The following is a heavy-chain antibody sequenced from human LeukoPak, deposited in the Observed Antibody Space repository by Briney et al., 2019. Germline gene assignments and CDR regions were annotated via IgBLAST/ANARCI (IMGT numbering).Heavy chain of an antibody. D-gene: IGHD3-22*01. CDR3: ARRRDETATAAGYYHMDV. J-gene: IGHJ6*03. Sequence: SETLSLTCTVCGASLSSYYWSWFRRPPGKGLEWIAYIFPSGSINFNPSLKSRVSISVDGSKNNFSLALSSVTAAVTAVYYCARRRDETATAAGYYHMDVWGKGTTVTVSS. CDR2: IFPSGSI. V-gene: IGHV4-4*09. CDR1: GASLSSYY.